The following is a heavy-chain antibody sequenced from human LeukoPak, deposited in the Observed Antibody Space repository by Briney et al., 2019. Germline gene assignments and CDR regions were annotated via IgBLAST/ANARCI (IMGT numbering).Heavy chain of an antibody. V-gene: IGHV3-33*08. D-gene: IGHD1-26*01. CDR2: IWYDGSNK. CDR3: ARDWVGLFDL. Sequence: GGSLRLSCAASGFTFSDYYMSWIRQAPGKGLEWVAVIWYDGSNKYYADSVKGRFTISRDDSKNTLYLQMNSLRAEDTAVYYCARDWVGLFDLWGRGTLVTVSS. J-gene: IGHJ2*01. CDR1: GFTFSDYY.